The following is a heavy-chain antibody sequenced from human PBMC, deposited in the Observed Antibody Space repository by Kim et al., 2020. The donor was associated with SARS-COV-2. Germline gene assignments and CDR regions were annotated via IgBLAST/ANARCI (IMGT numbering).Heavy chain of an antibody. Sequence: SETLSLTCTVSGGSISSYYWSWIRQPPGKGLEWIGYIYYSGSTNYNPSLKSRVTISVDTSKNQFSLKLSSVTAADTAVYYCARGYCSGGSCFLYFDYWGQGTLVTVSS. CDR1: GGSISSYY. CDR3: ARGYCSGGSCFLYFDY. V-gene: IGHV4-59*01. CDR2: IYYSGST. J-gene: IGHJ4*02. D-gene: IGHD2-15*01.